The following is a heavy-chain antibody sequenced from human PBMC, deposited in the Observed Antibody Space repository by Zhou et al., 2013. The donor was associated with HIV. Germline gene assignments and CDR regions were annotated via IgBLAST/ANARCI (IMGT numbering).Heavy chain of an antibody. J-gene: IGHJ5*02. CDR1: GYTFTSYD. Sequence: QVQLVQSGAEVKKPGASVKVSCKASGYTFTSYDINWVRQATGQGLEWMGWMNPNSGNTGYAQKFQGRVTMTRNTSISTAYMELSSLRSEDTAVYYCARGGPLWFGELSPYNWFDPWGQGTLVTVSS. CDR3: ARGGPLWFGELSPYNWFDP. V-gene: IGHV1-8*01. D-gene: IGHD3-10*01. CDR2: MNPNSGNT.